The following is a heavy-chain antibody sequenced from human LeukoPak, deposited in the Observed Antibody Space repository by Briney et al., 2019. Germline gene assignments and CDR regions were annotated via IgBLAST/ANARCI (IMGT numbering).Heavy chain of an antibody. CDR3: ARLNYYYYGMDV. CDR2: IYYSGST. Sequence: SETLSLTCTVSGGSISSSVYSWGWIRQPPGKGLEWIGSIYYSGSTYYNPSLKSRVTISVDTSKNQFSLKLSSVTAADTAVYYCARLNYYYYGMDVWGQGTTVTVPS. J-gene: IGHJ6*02. CDR1: GGSISSSVYS. V-gene: IGHV4-39*07.